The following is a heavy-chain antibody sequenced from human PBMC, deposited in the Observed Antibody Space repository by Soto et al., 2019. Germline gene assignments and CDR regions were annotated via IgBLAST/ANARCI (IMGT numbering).Heavy chain of an antibody. CDR1: GGTFSSYT. D-gene: IGHD2-21*02. CDR2: IIPILGIA. V-gene: IGHV1-69*08. CDR3: AREPLHILVVTATTGYGLDV. Sequence: QVQLVQSGAEVKKPGSSVKVSCKASGGTFSSYTISWVRQAPGQGLEWMGRIIPILGIANYAQKFQGRVTITAAKCTSTADMELRSLRSEDTSVYYCAREPLHILVVTATTGYGLDVWGQGPTVTVSS. J-gene: IGHJ6*02.